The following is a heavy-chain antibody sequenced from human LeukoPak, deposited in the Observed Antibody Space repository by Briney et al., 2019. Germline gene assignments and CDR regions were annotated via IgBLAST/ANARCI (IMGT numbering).Heavy chain of an antibody. CDR1: GFTFGDYA. Sequence: GGSLRLSCTASGFTFGDYAMSWVRQAPGKGLEWVGFIRSKAYGGTTEYAASVKGRFTISRDDSKSIAYLQVNSLKTEDTAVYYCTRVRRGQWLSFDYFDYWGQGTLVTVSS. V-gene: IGHV3-49*04. CDR3: TRVRRGQWLSFDYFDY. CDR2: IRSKAYGGTT. J-gene: IGHJ4*02. D-gene: IGHD6-19*01.